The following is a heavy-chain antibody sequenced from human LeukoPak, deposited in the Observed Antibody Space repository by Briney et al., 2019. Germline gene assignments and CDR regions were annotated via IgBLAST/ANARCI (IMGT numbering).Heavy chain of an antibody. CDR3: AKDRAGPFDY. D-gene: IGHD6-13*01. Sequence: GRSLRLSCAASGFTFSSYGVHWVRQAPGKGLEWVAVISYDGSNKYYADSVMGRFTISRDNSKNTLYLQMNSLRAEDTAVYYCAKDRAGPFDYWGQGTLVTVSS. J-gene: IGHJ4*02. V-gene: IGHV3-30*18. CDR1: GFTFSSYG. CDR2: ISYDGSNK.